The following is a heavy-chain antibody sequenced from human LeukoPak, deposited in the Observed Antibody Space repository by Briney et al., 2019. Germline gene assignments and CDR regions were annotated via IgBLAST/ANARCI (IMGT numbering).Heavy chain of an antibody. V-gene: IGHV1-46*01. D-gene: IGHD3-22*01. J-gene: IGHJ4*02. CDR2: INPSGGVT. CDR3: ARAPDTSGYFAQPNFDY. Sequence: ASVKVSCKASGYTFASHYLHWVRQAPGQGLEWMGIINPSGGVTSSAQQFQGRVTMTRDTSLSTVFMELSSLTSEDTAVYYCARAPDTSGYFAQPNFDYWGQGTLVTVSS. CDR1: GYTFASHY.